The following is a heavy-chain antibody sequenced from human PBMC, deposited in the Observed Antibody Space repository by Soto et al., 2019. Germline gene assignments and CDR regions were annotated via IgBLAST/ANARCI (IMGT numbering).Heavy chain of an antibody. CDR2: ISFDGNIK. V-gene: IGHV3-30*18. CDR3: AKKEKTGSAAAAVDY. J-gene: IGHJ4*02. D-gene: IGHD6-13*01. Sequence: QVQLVESGGGVVQPGGSLRLSCAASGFNFSRYGMYWVRQAPGKGLEWVGVISFDGNIKYYGDSVKGRFTISRANSENMVHLQMNSLRGDDTAMYYCAKKEKTGSAAAAVDYWGQGTLVTVSS. CDR1: GFNFSRYG.